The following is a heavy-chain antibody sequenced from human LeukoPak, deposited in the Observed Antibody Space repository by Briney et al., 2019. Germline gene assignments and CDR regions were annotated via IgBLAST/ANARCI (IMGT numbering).Heavy chain of an antibody. Sequence: GASVKVSCKASGYTFTSYDINWVRQATGQGLEWMGWMNPNSGNTGYAQKFQGRVTMTRNTSISTAYMELSSLRSEDTAVYYCARAGVRGSGSLSPSYYYMDVWGKGTTVTISS. J-gene: IGHJ6*03. CDR2: MNPNSGNT. D-gene: IGHD3-10*01. CDR1: GYTFTSYD. CDR3: ARAGVRGSGSLSPSYYYMDV. V-gene: IGHV1-8*01.